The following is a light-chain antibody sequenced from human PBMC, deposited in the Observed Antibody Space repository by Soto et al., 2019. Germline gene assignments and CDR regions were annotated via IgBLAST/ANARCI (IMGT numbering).Light chain of an antibody. J-gene: IGKJ1*01. V-gene: IGKV1-5*01. CDR1: HNIERW. CDR3: QQFAISTT. Sequence: IQMTQSPSTLSASVGDRVTITCRASHNIERWMAWYQQKPGKAPSLLIFDASTLHSGVPSRFSGSGSGTDFTLTISSPQPDDFATYYCQQFAISTTFGQGTKVDIK. CDR2: DAS.